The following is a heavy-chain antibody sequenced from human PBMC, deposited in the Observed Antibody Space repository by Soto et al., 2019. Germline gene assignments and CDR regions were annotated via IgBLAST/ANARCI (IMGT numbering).Heavy chain of an antibody. CDR3: ARGTNTAALLFVY. D-gene: IGHD5-18*01. V-gene: IGHV4-31*03. CDR1: GGLISIGGFY. Sequence: TLSLTCTVSGGLISIGGFYWHWIRQHPGKGLEWIGYIYYTGSTYYNPSLKSRVTMSVDTSENQFSLELTDVTAADTAVYYCARGTNTAALLFVYWGQGTLVTVSS. CDR2: IYYTGST. J-gene: IGHJ4*02.